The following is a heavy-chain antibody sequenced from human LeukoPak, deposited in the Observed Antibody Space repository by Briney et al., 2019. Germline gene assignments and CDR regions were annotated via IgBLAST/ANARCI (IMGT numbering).Heavy chain of an antibody. CDR1: GFTFSSYE. J-gene: IGHJ6*03. CDR3: ARMGGKKSYYYYYYMDV. D-gene: IGHD3-10*01. V-gene: IGHV3-48*03. CDR2: ISSSGSTI. Sequence: GGSLRLSCAASGFTFSSYEMNWVRQAPGKGLEWVSYISSSGSTIYYADSVKGRFTISRDNSKNTLYLQMNSLRAEDTAVYYCARMGGKKSYYYYYYMDVWGKGTTVTISS.